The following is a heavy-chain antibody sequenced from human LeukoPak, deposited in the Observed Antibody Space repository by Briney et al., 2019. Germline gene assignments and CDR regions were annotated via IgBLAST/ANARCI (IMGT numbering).Heavy chain of an antibody. J-gene: IGHJ4*02. CDR1: GGSISSGSYF. V-gene: IGHV4-31*03. D-gene: IGHD2-21*01. CDR3: ARADHIVGDFDY. Sequence: NPSETLSLTCTVSGGSISSGSYFWSWIRQHPGKGLEWIGYIYYSGSTYYNPSLKSRVTISVDTSKNQFSLKLSSVTAADTAVYYCARADHIVGDFDYWGQGTLVTVSS. CDR2: IYYSGST.